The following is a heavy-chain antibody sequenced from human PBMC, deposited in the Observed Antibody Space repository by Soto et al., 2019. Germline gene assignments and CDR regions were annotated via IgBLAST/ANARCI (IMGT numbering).Heavy chain of an antibody. V-gene: IGHV4-31*03. CDR3: ARILTFNGDFDYYYYGMDV. D-gene: IGHD4-17*01. CDR1: GGSISSGGYY. J-gene: IGHJ6*02. Sequence: KPSGSLSLSCTVSGGSISSGGYYWSWIRQHPGKGLEWIGYIYYSGSTYYNPSLKSRITISVDTSKNQFSLKLSSVTAADTAVYYCARILTFNGDFDYYYYGMDVWGQGTTVTVSS. CDR2: IYYSGST.